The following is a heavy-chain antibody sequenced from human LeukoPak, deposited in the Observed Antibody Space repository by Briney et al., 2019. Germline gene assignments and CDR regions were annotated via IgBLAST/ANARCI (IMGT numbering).Heavy chain of an antibody. CDR3: ARALGEVVPAANYYYYYGMDV. V-gene: IGHV3-33*01. J-gene: IGHJ6*04. CDR1: GFTFSSYG. Sequence: GGSLRLSCAASGFTFSSYGMHWVRQAPGKGLEWVAVIWYDGSNKYYADSVKGRFTISRDNSKNTLYLQMNSLRAEDTAVYYCARALGEVVPAANYYYYYGMDVWGKGTTVTVSS. CDR2: IWYDGSNK. D-gene: IGHD2-2*01.